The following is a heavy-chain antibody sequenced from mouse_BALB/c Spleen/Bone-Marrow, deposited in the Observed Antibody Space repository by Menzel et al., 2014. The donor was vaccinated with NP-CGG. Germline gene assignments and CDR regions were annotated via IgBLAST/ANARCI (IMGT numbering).Heavy chain of an antibody. CDR3: ARHLYGNYGAMDY. CDR1: GFTFSDYY. CDR2: ISNGGGST. Sequence: EVQVVESGGGLVQPGGSLKLSCATSGFTFSDYYMYWVRQTPDKRLEWVAYISNGGGSTYYPDTVKGRFTISRDNAKNTLYLQMSRLKSEDTAMYYCARHLYGNYGAMDYWGQGTSVTVSS. V-gene: IGHV5-12*02. D-gene: IGHD2-1*01. J-gene: IGHJ4*01.